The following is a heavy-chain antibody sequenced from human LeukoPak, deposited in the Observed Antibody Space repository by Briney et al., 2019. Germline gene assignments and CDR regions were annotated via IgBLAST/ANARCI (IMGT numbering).Heavy chain of an antibody. CDR1: GYTFIIYG. CDR2: TSPYNGNT. D-gene: IGHD3-10*01. Sequence: ASVKVSCKASGYTFIIYGISWVRQAPGQGLEWMGWTSPYNGNTYYAQQFQGRVTLTTDTATTIAYMELRSLRSDDAAVYYCVRGGYYDSGSSRPIGFHYYYYGMDVWGQGTTVTVSS. V-gene: IGHV1-18*01. CDR3: VRGGYYDSGSSRPIGFHYYYYGMDV. J-gene: IGHJ6*02.